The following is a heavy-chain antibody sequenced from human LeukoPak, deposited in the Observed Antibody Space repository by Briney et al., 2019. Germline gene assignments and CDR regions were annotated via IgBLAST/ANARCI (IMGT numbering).Heavy chain of an antibody. CDR3: AKGEQWLVLYFQH. Sequence: PGGSLRHSCAVSGFTFTSYAMSWVRQAPGKGLEWGGAISGSGGGTDYADSVKGRFPISRDNSKNTLYLQMNSLRAEDTAVYYCAKGEQWLVLYFQHWGQGTLVTVSS. D-gene: IGHD6-19*01. CDR2: ISGSGGGT. V-gene: IGHV3-23*01. CDR1: GFTFTSYA. J-gene: IGHJ1*01.